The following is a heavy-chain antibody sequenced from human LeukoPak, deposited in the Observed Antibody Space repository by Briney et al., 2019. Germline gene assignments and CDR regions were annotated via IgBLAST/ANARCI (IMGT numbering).Heavy chain of an antibody. CDR3: ARAKKWRGYYFDY. J-gene: IGHJ4*02. D-gene: IGHD5-12*01. CDR1: GYTFTSYD. V-gene: IGHV1-8*01. CDR2: MNPNSSNT. Sequence: ASVKVSCKASGYTFTSYDINWVRQATGQGLEWMGWMNPNSSNTGYAQKFQGRVTVTRNTSISTAYMELSSLRSEDTAVYYCARAKKWRGYYFDYWGQGTLVTVSS.